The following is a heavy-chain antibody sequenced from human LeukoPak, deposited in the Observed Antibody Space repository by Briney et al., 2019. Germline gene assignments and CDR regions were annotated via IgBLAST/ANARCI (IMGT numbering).Heavy chain of an antibody. CDR1: GYTFTSYD. J-gene: IGHJ6*03. Sequence: ASVKVSRKASGYTFTSYDINWVRQATGQGLEWMGWMNPNSGNTGYAQKFQGRVTITRNTSISTAYMELSSLRSEDTAVYYCARGPGTVTYYYYYYYMDVWGKGTTVTVSS. D-gene: IGHD4-17*01. CDR3: ARGPGTVTYYYYYYYMDV. CDR2: MNPNSGNT. V-gene: IGHV1-8*03.